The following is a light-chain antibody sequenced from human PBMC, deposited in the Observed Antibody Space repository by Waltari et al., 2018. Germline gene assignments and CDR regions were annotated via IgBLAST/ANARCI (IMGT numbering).Light chain of an antibody. CDR2: DAS. CDR1: QGISSA. V-gene: IGKV1-13*02. Sequence: AIQLTQSPSSLSASVGDRVTITGRASQGISSASAWYQQKPGKAPKLLIYDASSLESGVPSRFSGSGSGTDFTLTISSLQPEDFATYYCQQFNSYPLTFGQGTRLEIK. J-gene: IGKJ5*01. CDR3: QQFNSYPLT.